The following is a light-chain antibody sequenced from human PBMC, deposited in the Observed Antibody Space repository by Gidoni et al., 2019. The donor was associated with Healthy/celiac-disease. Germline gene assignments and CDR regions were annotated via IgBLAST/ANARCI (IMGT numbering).Light chain of an antibody. CDR1: QLGDKY. CDR2: QDS. J-gene: IGLJ2*01. V-gene: IGLV3-1*01. Sequence: SYELTQPPSVSAPPGQTASITCSGDQLGDKYACWYQQKQGQSPVLVIYQDSKRPSGIPERFSGSNAGNTATLNISGTQAMDGADYYCQAWDSSTDVVFGGGTKLTVL. CDR3: QAWDSSTDVV.